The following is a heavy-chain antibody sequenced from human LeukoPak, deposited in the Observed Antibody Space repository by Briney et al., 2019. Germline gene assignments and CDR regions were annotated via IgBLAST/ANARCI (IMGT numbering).Heavy chain of an antibody. CDR1: GLTFSAYA. Sequence: GGSLRLSCVSSGLTFSAYAMSWVRQAPGRGLEWASGITSSGGSTYYADSVKGRFTISRDNSKNTLFLQMNGLRAEDTAVYYCAKRGGYCSSASCYYYYYMDVWGKGTTVTVSS. D-gene: IGHD2-2*01. CDR3: AKRGGYCSSASCYYYYYMDV. V-gene: IGHV3-23*01. CDR2: ITSSGGST. J-gene: IGHJ6*03.